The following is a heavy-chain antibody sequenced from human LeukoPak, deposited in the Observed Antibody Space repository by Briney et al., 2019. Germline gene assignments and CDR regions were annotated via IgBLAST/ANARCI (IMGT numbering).Heavy chain of an antibody. CDR3: ARGGSSSWFKVDY. CDR2: INHSGST. V-gene: IGHV4-34*01. Sequence: SETLSLTCTVSGGSISSYYWSWIRQPPGKGLEWIGEINHSGSTNYNPSLKSRVTISVDTSKNQFSLKLSSVTAADTAVYYCARGGSSSWFKVDYWGQGTLVTVSS. J-gene: IGHJ4*02. D-gene: IGHD6-13*01. CDR1: GGSISSYY.